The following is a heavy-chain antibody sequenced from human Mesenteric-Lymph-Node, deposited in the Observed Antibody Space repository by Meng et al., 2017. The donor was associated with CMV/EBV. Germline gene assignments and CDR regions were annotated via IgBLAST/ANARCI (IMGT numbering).Heavy chain of an antibody. V-gene: IGHV3-21*01. J-gene: IGHJ4*02. CDR3: ARVGCYDYVWGSYRSCFDY. Sequence: GESLKISCAASGFTFSSYSMNWVRQAPGKGLEWVSSISSSSSYIYYADSVKGRFTISRDNAKNTLYLQMNSLRAEDTAVYYCARVGCYDYVWGSYRSCFDYWGQGTLVTVSS. CDR1: GFTFSSYS. D-gene: IGHD3-16*02. CDR2: ISSSSSYI.